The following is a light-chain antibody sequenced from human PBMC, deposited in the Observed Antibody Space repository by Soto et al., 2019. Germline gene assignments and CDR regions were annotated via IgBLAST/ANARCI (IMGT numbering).Light chain of an antibody. CDR2: DAS. V-gene: IGKV1-9*01. Sequence: DIQLTQSPSFLSASVGDRVTITCRASQGISTYLAWYQQKPGKAPKLLIYDASTLQSGVPSRFSGSGSGTEFTLTISSLQPEDVATYYCQQLNGYVALTFGGGTKVE. CDR1: QGISTY. CDR3: QQLNGYVALT. J-gene: IGKJ4*01.